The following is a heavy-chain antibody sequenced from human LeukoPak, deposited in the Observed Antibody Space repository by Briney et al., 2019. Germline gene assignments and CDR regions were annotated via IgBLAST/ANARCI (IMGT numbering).Heavy chain of an antibody. Sequence: PGGSLRLSCAASGFTFSSYWMSWVRQAPGKGLEWVANIKQDGSEKYYVDSVKGRFTISRDNAKKSVYLQMNSLRGEDTAMYYCATDGGPFDNWGQGTVVTVSS. D-gene: IGHD3-3*01. V-gene: IGHV3-7*01. J-gene: IGHJ4*02. CDR3: ATDGGPFDN. CDR1: GFTFSSYW. CDR2: IKQDGSEK.